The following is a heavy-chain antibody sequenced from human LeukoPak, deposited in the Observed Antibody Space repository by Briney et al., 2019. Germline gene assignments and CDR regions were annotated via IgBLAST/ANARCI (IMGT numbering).Heavy chain of an antibody. CDR3: ARDLEVRGVMVNAFDI. J-gene: IGHJ3*02. CDR2: IIPILGIA. V-gene: IGHV1-69*04. CDR1: GGTFSSYA. Sequence: ASVKVSCKASGGTFSSYAISWVRQAPGQGLEWMGRIIPILGIANYAQKFQGRVTITADKSTSTAYIELSSLRSEDTAVYYCARDLEVRGVMVNAFDIWGQGTMVTVSS. D-gene: IGHD3-10*01.